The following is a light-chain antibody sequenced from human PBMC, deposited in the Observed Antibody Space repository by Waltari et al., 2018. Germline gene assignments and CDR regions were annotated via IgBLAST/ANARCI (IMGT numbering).Light chain of an antibody. CDR2: DAS. Sequence: DIQMTQSPSSLSASVGDRVTITCQASQDISNYLNWYQQKPGKAPKLLTYDASNLETRVPSRFSGSGSGTEFTFTISSLQPEDIATYYCQQYDNLPLTFGGGTKVEIK. V-gene: IGKV1-33*01. J-gene: IGKJ4*01. CDR3: QQYDNLPLT. CDR1: QDISNY.